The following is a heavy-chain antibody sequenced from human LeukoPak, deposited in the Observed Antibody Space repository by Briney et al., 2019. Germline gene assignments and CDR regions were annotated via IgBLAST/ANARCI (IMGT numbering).Heavy chain of an antibody. CDR3: ATDYYGSSGYYGTADY. Sequence: PGGSLRLSCAASGFTFSSYEMNWVRQAPGKGLEWVSYISSSGSTIYYADSVKGRFTISRDNAKNSLYLQMNSLRAEDTAVYYCATDYYGSSGYYGTADYWGQGTLVTVSS. D-gene: IGHD3-22*01. J-gene: IGHJ4*02. V-gene: IGHV3-48*03. CDR2: ISSSGSTI. CDR1: GFTFSSYE.